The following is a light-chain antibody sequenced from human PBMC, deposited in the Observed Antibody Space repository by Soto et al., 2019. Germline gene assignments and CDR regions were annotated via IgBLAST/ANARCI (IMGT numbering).Light chain of an antibody. Sequence: EIVLTQSPGTLSLSPGERATLSCRASQSVSSSYLAWYQQKPGQAPRLLIYGASSRATGIPDRFSGSGSGTDLTLTISRLEPEDFAVYYCQQYGSSLLFTFVPGTKVDIK. CDR2: GAS. CDR1: QSVSSSY. J-gene: IGKJ3*01. V-gene: IGKV3-20*01. CDR3: QQYGSSLLFT.